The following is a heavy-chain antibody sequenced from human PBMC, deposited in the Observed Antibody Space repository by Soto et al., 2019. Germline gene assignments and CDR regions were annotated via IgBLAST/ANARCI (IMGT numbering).Heavy chain of an antibody. Sequence: GESLKISCKGSGYSFTSYWISWVRQMPGKGLEWMGMIYPSDSYTNYSPSFQGRVTISADKSISTAYLQWSSLKASNTAMYYWATXGYCRSTSCWSLDWFDPWGQGTLVTVSS. CDR1: GYSFTSYW. D-gene: IGHD2-2*01. V-gene: IGHV5-10-1*01. J-gene: IGHJ5*02. CDR2: IYPSDSYT. CDR3: ATXGYCRSTSCWSLDWFDP.